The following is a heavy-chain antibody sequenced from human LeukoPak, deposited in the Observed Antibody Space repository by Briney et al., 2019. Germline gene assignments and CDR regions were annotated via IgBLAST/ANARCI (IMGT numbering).Heavy chain of an antibody. Sequence: PSETLSLTCAVYGGSFSGYYWSWIRQPPGKGLECIGYIHYTGSTNYNPSLKSRVTISVETSKNQFSLKLKSVTAADTAVYYCARGGYYGSGNDFRFDPWGQGILVTVSS. CDR1: GGSFSGYY. J-gene: IGHJ5*02. CDR3: ARGGYYGSGNDFRFDP. D-gene: IGHD3-10*01. CDR2: IHYTGST. V-gene: IGHV4-59*01.